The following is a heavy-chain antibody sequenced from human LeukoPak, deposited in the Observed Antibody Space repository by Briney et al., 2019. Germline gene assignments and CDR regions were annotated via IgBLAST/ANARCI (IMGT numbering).Heavy chain of an antibody. CDR3: AREDSSGYYFFDH. CDR2: INPNSGGT. J-gene: IGHJ4*02. CDR1: GYIFTGYY. V-gene: IGHV1-2*02. D-gene: IGHD3-22*01. Sequence: ASVKVSCKASGYIFTGYYMHWVRQAPGQGLEWMGWINPNSGGTNYAEKLQGRVTMTRDTSISTAYMELTRLRSDDTAVYYCAREDSSGYYFFDHWGQGTLVTVSS.